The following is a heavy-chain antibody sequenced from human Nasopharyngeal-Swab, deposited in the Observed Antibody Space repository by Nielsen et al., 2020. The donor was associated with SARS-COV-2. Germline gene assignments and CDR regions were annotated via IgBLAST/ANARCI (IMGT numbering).Heavy chain of an antibody. Sequence: SETLSLTCTVSGVSITSQYWSWIRQPPGKGLEWIGYISHNSGTSYNPSLKSRVTMFMDTSKNQFSLRLTSVTAAATAVYYCAKEGATGWFDPWGQGILVTVSS. V-gene: IGHV4-59*11. CDR1: GVSITSQY. J-gene: IGHJ5*02. CDR3: AKEGATGWFDP. CDR2: ISHNSGT.